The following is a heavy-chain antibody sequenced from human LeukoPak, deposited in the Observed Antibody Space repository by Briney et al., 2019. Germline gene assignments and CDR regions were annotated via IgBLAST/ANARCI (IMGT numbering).Heavy chain of an antibody. CDR3: ARDLSNTWYVPLF. Sequence: GSLRLSCSASGFTFSSYAMHWVRQAPGKGLEWVAVISYDGSNKYYADSVKGRFTISRDNSKNTLYLQMNSLRAEDTAVYYCARDLSNTWYVPLFWGQGILVTVSS. V-gene: IGHV3-30-3*01. CDR2: ISYDGSNK. CDR1: GFTFSSYA. D-gene: IGHD6-13*01. J-gene: IGHJ4*02.